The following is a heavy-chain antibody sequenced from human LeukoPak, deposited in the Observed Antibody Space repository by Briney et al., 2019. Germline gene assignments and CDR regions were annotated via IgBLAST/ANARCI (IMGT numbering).Heavy chain of an antibody. CDR1: GYTFTNYY. D-gene: IGHD3-10*01. V-gene: IGHV1-46*01. CDR3: ARTSGHYYYYYYMDV. Sequence: ASVKVSCKASGYTFTNYYIHWVRQAPGQGLEWMGLINPGGDNTDYAQNFQGRVTMTRDTSTSTVYMELSSLRSEDTAVYYCARTSGHYYYYYYMDVWGKGTTVTISS. J-gene: IGHJ6*03. CDR2: INPGGDNT.